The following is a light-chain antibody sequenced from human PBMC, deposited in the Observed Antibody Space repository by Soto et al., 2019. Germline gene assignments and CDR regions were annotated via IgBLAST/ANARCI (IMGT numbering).Light chain of an antibody. CDR3: CSYAGSYTGV. CDR1: SSDVGGYNF. Sequence: QSALTQPRSVSGSPGQSVTISCTGTSSDVGGYNFVSWYQQHPGKAPKLMIYDVTKRPSGVPDRFSGSKSGTTASLTISGLQAEDEADYYCCSYAGSYTGVFGAGTKLTVL. V-gene: IGLV2-11*01. CDR2: DVT. J-gene: IGLJ1*01.